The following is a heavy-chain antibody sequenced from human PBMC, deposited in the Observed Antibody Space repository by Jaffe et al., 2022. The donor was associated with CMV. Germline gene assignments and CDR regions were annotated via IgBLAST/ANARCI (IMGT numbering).Heavy chain of an antibody. CDR2: INPNSGGT. J-gene: IGHJ3*02. V-gene: IGHV1-2*04. Sequence: QVQLVQSGAEVKKPGASVKVSCKASGYTFTGYYMHWVRQAPGQGLEWMGWINPNSGGTNYAQKFQGWVTMTRDTSISTAYMELSRLRSDDTAVYYCARDRYDSSGYYAFDIWGQGTMVTVSS. CDR3: ARDRYDSSGYYAFDI. D-gene: IGHD3-22*01. CDR1: GYTFTGYY.